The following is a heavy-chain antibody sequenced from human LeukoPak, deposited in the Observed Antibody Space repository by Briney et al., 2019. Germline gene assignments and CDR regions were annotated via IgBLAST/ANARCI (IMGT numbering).Heavy chain of an antibody. J-gene: IGHJ4*02. CDR1: GFTISNYW. CDR3: ARALFVY. CDR2: VKQDGSAQ. Sequence: GGSLRLSCAVSGFTISNYWMSWVRQAPGKGLEWVATVKQDGSAQFYVDSVKGRFTISRNSAKNSLDLQMNSLRDDDTAVYYCARALFVYWGQGTLVTVSS. V-gene: IGHV3-7*04.